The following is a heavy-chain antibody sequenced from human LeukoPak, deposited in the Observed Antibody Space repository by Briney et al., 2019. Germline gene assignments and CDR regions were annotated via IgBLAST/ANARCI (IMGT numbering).Heavy chain of an antibody. CDR1: GGAFSSYA. CDR3: ASGGANIPSYFDY. V-gene: IGHV1-69*13. Sequence: SVKVSCKASGGAFSSYAISWVRQAPGQGLEWMGGIIPIFGTANYAQKFQGRVTITADESTSTAYMELSSLRSEDTAVYYCASGGANIPSYFDYGGQGPLVTVSS. J-gene: IGHJ4*02. CDR2: IIPIFGTA. D-gene: IGHD3-16*01.